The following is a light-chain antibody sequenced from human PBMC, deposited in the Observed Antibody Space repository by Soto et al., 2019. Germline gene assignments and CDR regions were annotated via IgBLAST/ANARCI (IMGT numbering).Light chain of an antibody. V-gene: IGKV3-20*01. J-gene: IGKJ3*01. Sequence: EMVLMQSPGTLSLSPGEGATLSCRASQSVNNNYLAWYQQKPGQAPTVLIFDTSRRATGVPDRFSGSGSGTDFTLRTSRVEPDDFAVYYCQQYGSSQFTFGPGTKVNIK. CDR1: QSVNNNY. CDR2: DTS. CDR3: QQYGSSQFT.